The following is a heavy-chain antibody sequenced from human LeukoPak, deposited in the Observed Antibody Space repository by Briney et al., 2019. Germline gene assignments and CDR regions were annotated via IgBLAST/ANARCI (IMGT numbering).Heavy chain of an antibody. Sequence: GGSLRLSCEASGSTFSNYAMSWVRQAPGKGLEWVSAISGSGGSTYYADSVKGRFTISRDNSTNSLDPQMNSRRGEDTAVYYCAKDCHYYGSGSTHFDYWGQGTLVTVSS. D-gene: IGHD3-10*01. CDR2: ISGSGGST. J-gene: IGHJ4*02. CDR1: GSTFSNYA. CDR3: AKDCHYYGSGSTHFDY. V-gene: IGHV3-23*01.